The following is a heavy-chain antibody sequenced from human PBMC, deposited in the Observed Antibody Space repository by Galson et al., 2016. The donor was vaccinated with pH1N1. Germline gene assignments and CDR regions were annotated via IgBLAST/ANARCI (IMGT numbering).Heavy chain of an antibody. CDR1: GASISSGTHY. CDR2: IYTSGST. CDR3: AREPMRSPNHFDY. J-gene: IGHJ4*02. D-gene: IGHD1-14*01. V-gene: IGHV4-61*09. Sequence: TLSLTCTVSGASISSGTHYWGWIRQPARKGLEWIGNIYTSGSTNYNPSLKSRVTISVDTSKNRFSLHLTSVTAADTAVYFCAREPMRSPNHFDYWGQGTLAAVSS.